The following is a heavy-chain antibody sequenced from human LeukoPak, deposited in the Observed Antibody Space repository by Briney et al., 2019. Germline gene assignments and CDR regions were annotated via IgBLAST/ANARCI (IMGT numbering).Heavy chain of an antibody. CDR3: ARRRGPYDFWSGYYTGNYMDV. CDR2: IYYSGST. V-gene: IGHV4-59*08. J-gene: IGHJ6*03. Sequence: SETLSLTCTVSGGSISSYYWSWIRQPPGKGLEWIGYIYYSGSTNYNPSLKSRVTISVDTSKNQFSLKLSSVTAADTAVYYCARRRGPYDFWSGYYTGNYMDVRGKGTTVTVSS. D-gene: IGHD3-3*01. CDR1: GGSISSYY.